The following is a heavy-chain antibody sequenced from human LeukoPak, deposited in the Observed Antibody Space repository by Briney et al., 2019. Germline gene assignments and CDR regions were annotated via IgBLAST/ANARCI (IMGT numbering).Heavy chain of an antibody. J-gene: IGHJ4*02. CDR3: ATVPISGWYLKFDY. CDR1: GYTLTELF. D-gene: IGHD6-19*01. CDR2: FDPEDGET. Sequence: GSVKVSCKVSGYTLTELFMHWGRQAPGKGLEWGGGFDPEDGETNYAQKLQGRGTMTEDTSTNTAYMELSSLRSEDTAVYYFATVPISGWYLKFDYWGQGTLVTVSS. V-gene: IGHV1-24*01.